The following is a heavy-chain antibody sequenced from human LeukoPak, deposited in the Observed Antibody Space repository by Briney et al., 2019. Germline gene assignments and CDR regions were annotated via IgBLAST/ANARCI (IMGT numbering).Heavy chain of an antibody. CDR3: ARLGLDYYYYYMNG. CDR1: GGSISSYY. CDR2: IYYSGST. V-gene: IGHV4-59*01. D-gene: IGHD3/OR15-3a*01. Sequence: SETLSLTCTVSGGSISSYYWSWIRQPPGKGLEWIGYIYYSGSTNYNPSLKSRVTISVDTSKNQFSLKLSSVTAADTAVYYCARLGLDYYYYYMNGWGKETTVTVSS. J-gene: IGHJ6*03.